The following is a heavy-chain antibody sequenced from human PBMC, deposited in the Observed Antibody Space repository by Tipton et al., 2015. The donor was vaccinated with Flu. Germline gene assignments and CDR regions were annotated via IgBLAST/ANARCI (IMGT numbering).Heavy chain of an antibody. V-gene: IGHV4-61*02. CDR1: GASFSNVNYY. CDR2: IYSAGST. CDR3: ARRRAVAGTGFDY. J-gene: IGHJ4*02. D-gene: IGHD6-19*01. Sequence: TLSLTCNVSGASFSNVNYYWSWIRQPAGKGLEWIGRIYSAGSTNYNPSLRSRVTISVDMAKNQFSQRLSSVTAADTAVYYCARRRAVAGTGFDYWGQGTLVTVSS.